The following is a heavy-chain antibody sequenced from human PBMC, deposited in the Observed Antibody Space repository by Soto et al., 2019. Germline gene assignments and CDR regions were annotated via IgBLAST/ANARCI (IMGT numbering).Heavy chain of an antibody. Sequence: SETLSLTCTVAGGSISSYYWSWIRQPPGKGLEWIGYIYNSESTNYNPSLRSRVAISVDTSKNQFSLKLSSVTAADTAVYYCAREGESSGYHFWGQGTLVTVSS. V-gene: IGHV4-59*01. D-gene: IGHD3-22*01. CDR2: IYNSEST. CDR1: GGSISSYY. J-gene: IGHJ4*02. CDR3: AREGESSGYHF.